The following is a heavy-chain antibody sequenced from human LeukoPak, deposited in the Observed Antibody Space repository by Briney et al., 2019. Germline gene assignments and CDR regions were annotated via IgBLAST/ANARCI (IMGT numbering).Heavy chain of an antibody. D-gene: IGHD2-2*01. J-gene: IGHJ4*02. CDR2: INPNSGGT. CDR1: GYTFTGYY. CDR3: ARISLPSWKLGYFDY. V-gene: IGHV1-2*02. Sequence: GASVKVSCKASGYTFTGYYMHWVRQAPGQGLEWMGWINPNSGGTNYAQKFQGRVTMTRDTFISTAYMELSRLRSDDTAVYYCARISLPSWKLGYFDYWGQGTLVTVSS.